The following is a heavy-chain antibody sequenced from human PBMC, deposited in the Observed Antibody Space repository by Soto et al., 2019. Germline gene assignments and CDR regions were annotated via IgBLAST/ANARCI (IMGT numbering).Heavy chain of an antibody. CDR2: ISYDGSNK. Sequence: PGGSLRLSCAASGFTFSSYAMHWVRQAPGKGLEWVAVISYDGSNKYYADSVKGRFTISRDNSKNTLYLQMNSLRAEDTAVYYCAKDSGYCSSTSCYIVDWFDPWGQGTLVTVSS. V-gene: IGHV3-30-3*01. D-gene: IGHD2-2*02. J-gene: IGHJ5*02. CDR1: GFTFSSYA. CDR3: AKDSGYCSSTSCYIVDWFDP.